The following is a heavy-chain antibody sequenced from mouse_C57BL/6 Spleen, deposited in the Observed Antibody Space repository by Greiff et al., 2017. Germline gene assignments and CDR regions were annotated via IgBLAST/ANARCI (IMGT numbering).Heavy chain of an antibody. Sequence: VQLQQSGAELVRPGASVKLSCTASGFNIKDDYMHWVKQRPEQGLEWIGWIDPENGDTEYASKFPGKATRTADTSSNTAYLQLSSLTSEDTAVYYGTRGLLRRYFDYWGQGTTLTGSS. CDR2: IDPENGDT. CDR3: TRGLLRRYFDY. J-gene: IGHJ2*01. V-gene: IGHV14-4*01. CDR1: GFNIKDDY. D-gene: IGHD2-12*01.